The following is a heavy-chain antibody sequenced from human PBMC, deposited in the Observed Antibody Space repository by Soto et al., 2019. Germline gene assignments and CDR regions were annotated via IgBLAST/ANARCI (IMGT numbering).Heavy chain of an antibody. CDR1: GPTPASYD. J-gene: IGHJ5*01. D-gene: IGHD3-16*01. CDR2: MTPDSGDT. Sequence: QVQLVQSGAEGRKPGASVKVSCKASGPTPASYDINWVRQATGQGLEWMGWMTPDSGDTGYAQKFQGRVTMTWDTSITTAYMELSSLRSDDSAVYYCARDPFYGWFDSWGQGTLVTVSS. V-gene: IGHV1-8*01. CDR3: ARDPFYGWFDS.